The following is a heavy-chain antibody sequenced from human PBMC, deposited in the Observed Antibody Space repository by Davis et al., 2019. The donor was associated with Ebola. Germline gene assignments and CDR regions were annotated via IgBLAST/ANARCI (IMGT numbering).Heavy chain of an antibody. CDR3: AREFGQYCTGGVCFDYYFDY. D-gene: IGHD2-8*02. CDR1: GFTFSSYW. J-gene: IGHJ4*02. Sequence: GGSLRLSCAASGFTFSSYWMSWVRQAPGKGLEWVANIKQDGSENYYVDSVKGRFTISRDNAKNSLYLQMNSLRAEDTAVYYCAREFGQYCTGGVCFDYYFDYWGQGTLVTVSS. V-gene: IGHV3-7*01. CDR2: IKQDGSEN.